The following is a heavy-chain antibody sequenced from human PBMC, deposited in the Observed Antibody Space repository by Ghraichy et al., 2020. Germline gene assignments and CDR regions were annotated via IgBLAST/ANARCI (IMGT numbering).Heavy chain of an antibody. Sequence: ASVKVSCKVSGYTLTELSMHWVRQAPGKGLEWMGGFDPEDGETIYAQKFQGRVTMTEDTSTDTAYMELSSLRSEDTAVYYCATERTGSSQNYYYYGMDVWGQGTTVTVSS. J-gene: IGHJ6*02. CDR2: FDPEDGET. CDR1: GYTLTELS. CDR3: ATERTGSSQNYYYYGMDV. D-gene: IGHD6-6*01. V-gene: IGHV1-24*01.